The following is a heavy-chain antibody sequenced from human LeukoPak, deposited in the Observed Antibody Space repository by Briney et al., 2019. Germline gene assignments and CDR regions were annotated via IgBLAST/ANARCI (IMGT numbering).Heavy chain of an antibody. V-gene: IGHV5-51*01. J-gene: IGHJ4*02. D-gene: IGHD1-7*01. CDR3: ARRRVTGSTWYYFDY. Sequence: GESLKISCKGSGYSFTNHLIGWVRQMPGKGLEWMGLIYPGDSDTRYSPSFQGQVTISVDKSINTAYLHWSSLKASDTAIYYCARRRVTGSTWYYFDYWGQGTLVTVSS. CDR1: GYSFTNHL. CDR2: IYPGDSDT.